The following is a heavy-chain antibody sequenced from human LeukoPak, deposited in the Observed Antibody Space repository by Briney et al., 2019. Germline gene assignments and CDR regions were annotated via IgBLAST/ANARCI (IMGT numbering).Heavy chain of an antibody. Sequence: SETLSLTCTVSGGSISSNYWRWIRQPPGKRLEWIGYIYYSGNTNYNPSLKSRVTISVDTSKNQFSLKVSSVTAADTAVYYCARGSGSYDYWGQGTLATVSS. D-gene: IGHD1-26*01. J-gene: IGHJ4*02. V-gene: IGHV4-59*08. CDR1: GGSISSNY. CDR2: IYYSGNT. CDR3: ARGSGSYDY.